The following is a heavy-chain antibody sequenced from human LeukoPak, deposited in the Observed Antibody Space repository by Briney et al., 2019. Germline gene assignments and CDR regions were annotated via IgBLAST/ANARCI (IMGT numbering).Heavy chain of an antibody. Sequence: AAGNVSCTASAYTFTIYNISWMRHGPGPGLGRMGWISAHTGNPNYAQKLQGRVTMTTDTSTSTAYMELRSLRSDDPAVYYCARDGGYSYGLDYWGQGTLVTVSS. J-gene: IGHJ4*02. CDR1: AYTFTIYN. D-gene: IGHD5-18*01. V-gene: IGHV1-18*01. CDR2: ISAHTGNP. CDR3: ARDGGYSYGLDY.